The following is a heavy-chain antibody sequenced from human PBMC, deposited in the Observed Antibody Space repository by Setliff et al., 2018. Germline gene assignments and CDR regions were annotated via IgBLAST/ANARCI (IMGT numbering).Heavy chain of an antibody. D-gene: IGHD5-12*01. CDR3: ARGGTFRYFDY. Sequence: PSETLSLTCTVSGGSFTPYYWSWIRRPPGKGLEWIGYVYYSGTAYYNPSLKSRVTVIVDTSKNQFSLRLSSVTAADTAVYYCARGGTFRYFDYWGQGTPVTVSS. V-gene: IGHV4-59*01. CDR2: VYYSGTA. J-gene: IGHJ4*02. CDR1: GGSFTPYY.